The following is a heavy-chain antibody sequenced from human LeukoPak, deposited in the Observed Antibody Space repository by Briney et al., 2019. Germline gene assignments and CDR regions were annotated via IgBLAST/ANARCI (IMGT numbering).Heavy chain of an antibody. Sequence: GGSLRLSCAASGFTFSSYWMHWVRHTPGKGLVWVSRIKGDASSTSYADSVKGRFTISRDNAKNTLYLQMNSLRAEDTAVYYCARDGYSFGHDFDYWGQGTLVTVSS. CDR2: IKGDASST. CDR3: ARDGYSFGHDFDY. D-gene: IGHD5-18*01. J-gene: IGHJ4*02. V-gene: IGHV3-74*01. CDR1: GFTFSSYW.